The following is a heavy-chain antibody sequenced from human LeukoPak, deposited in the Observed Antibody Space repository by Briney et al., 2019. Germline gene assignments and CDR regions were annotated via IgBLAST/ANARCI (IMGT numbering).Heavy chain of an antibody. J-gene: IGHJ4*02. D-gene: IGHD3-10*01. CDR1: GYSISSGYC. CDR2: ICHTGST. V-gene: IGHV4-38-2*02. CDR3: ARSHGSGSYYHDY. Sequence: SETLSLTCTVSGYSISSGYCWGWIRQPPGKGLEWIGNICHTGSTYYNPSLNSRVTISVDTSKNHFSLKLTSVTAADTAVYYCARSHGSGSYYHDYWGQGTLVTVSS.